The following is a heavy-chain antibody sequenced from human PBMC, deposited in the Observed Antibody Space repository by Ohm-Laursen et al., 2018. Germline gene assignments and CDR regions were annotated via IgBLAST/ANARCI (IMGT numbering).Heavy chain of an antibody. CDR3: AGDGDYGDFEYFDY. Sequence: SETLSLTCAVSGGSISSYSWSWIRQPPGKGLEWIGYIYYSGSTNYNPSLKSQVTMPVDTSKDQFSLKLSSVTAADTAVYYCAGDGDYGDFEYFDYWGQGTLVTVSS. D-gene: IGHD4-17*01. CDR2: IYYSGST. J-gene: IGHJ4*02. CDR1: GGSISSYS. V-gene: IGHV4-59*12.